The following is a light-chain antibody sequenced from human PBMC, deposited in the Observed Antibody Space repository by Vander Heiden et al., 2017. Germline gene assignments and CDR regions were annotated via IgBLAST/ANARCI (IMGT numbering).Light chain of an antibody. CDR2: GAA. V-gene: IGKV3D-15*01. Sequence: EIVLTQSPATLSVSLGERATLSCRASQSGSSNLDWYQQKPGQAPRLIIYGAANRDSGIPDRFRCSGSGTEFTLTSSSRQSEDFAVYYGQRDNNWKTFGQGTKVEIK. J-gene: IGKJ1*01. CDR1: QSGSSN. CDR3: QRDNNWKT.